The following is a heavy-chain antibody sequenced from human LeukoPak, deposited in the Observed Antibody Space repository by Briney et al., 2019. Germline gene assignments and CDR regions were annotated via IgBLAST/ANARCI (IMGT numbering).Heavy chain of an antibody. J-gene: IGHJ4*02. V-gene: IGHV3-53*01. CDR1: GFTVSSNY. CDR2: IYSGGST. CDR3: ARESDTAKGIDY. D-gene: IGHD5-18*01. Sequence: GGSLRLSCAASGFTVSSNYMSWVRQAPGKGLEWVSVIYSGGSTYYAGSVKGRFTISRDNSKNTLYLQMNSLRAEDTAVYYCARESDTAKGIDYWGQGTLVTVSS.